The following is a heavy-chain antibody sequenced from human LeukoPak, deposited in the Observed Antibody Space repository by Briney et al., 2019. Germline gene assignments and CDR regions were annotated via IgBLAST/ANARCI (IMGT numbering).Heavy chain of an antibody. CDR2: IYTSGTT. J-gene: IGHJ4*02. Sequence: SEALSLTCTVSGGSITTFFWSWIRQPAGKGLEWIGRIYTSGTTNYNPSLKSRVTMSVDTSKNQFSLKLSSVTAADTAVYYCARGPGTTGTSYDYWGQGTLVTVSS. V-gene: IGHV4-4*07. CDR1: GGSITTFF. D-gene: IGHD1-1*01. CDR3: ARGPGTTGTSYDY.